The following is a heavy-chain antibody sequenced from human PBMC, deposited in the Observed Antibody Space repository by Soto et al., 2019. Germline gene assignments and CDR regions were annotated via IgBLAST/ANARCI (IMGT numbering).Heavy chain of an antibody. D-gene: IGHD2-21*01. Sequence: SETLSLTCAVSGGSIRSSSWWTWLRQSPGKGLEWIGEFYHAGSPHYNPSFQSRVTISADTSKNLFSLRLTSVTAADTAIYYCARASSFRGDFDFWGQGTAVTV. CDR3: ARASSFRGDFDF. CDR2: FYHAGSP. J-gene: IGHJ3*01. V-gene: IGHV4-4*02. CDR1: GGSIRSSSW.